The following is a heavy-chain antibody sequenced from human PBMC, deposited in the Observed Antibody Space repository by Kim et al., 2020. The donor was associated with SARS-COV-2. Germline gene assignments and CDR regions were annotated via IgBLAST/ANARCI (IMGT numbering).Heavy chain of an antibody. V-gene: IGHV1-69*02. J-gene: IGHJ3*02. CDR1: GGTFSSYT. D-gene: IGHD2-15*01. CDR3: ARGRQAIWGYCSGGSCYSDAFDI. CDR2: IIPILGIA. Sequence: SVKVSCKASGGTFSSYTISWVRQAPGQGLEWMGRIIPILGIANYAQKFQGRVTITADKSTSTAYMELSSLRSEDTAVYYCARGRQAIWGYCSGGSCYSDAFDIWGQGTMVTVSS.